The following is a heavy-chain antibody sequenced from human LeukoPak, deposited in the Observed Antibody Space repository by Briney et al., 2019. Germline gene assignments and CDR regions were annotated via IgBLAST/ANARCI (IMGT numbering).Heavy chain of an antibody. CDR2: IIPIFGTA. CDR3: ARASLTSDSPPHYYYYGMDV. V-gene: IGHV1-69*13. J-gene: IGHJ6*02. D-gene: IGHD3-16*01. CDR1: GGTFSSYA. Sequence: SVKVSCKASGGTFSSYAISWVRQAPGQGLEWMGGIIPIFGTANYAQKFQGRVTITADESTSTAYMELSSLRSEDTAVYYCARASLTSDSPPHYYYYGMDVWGQGTTVTVSS.